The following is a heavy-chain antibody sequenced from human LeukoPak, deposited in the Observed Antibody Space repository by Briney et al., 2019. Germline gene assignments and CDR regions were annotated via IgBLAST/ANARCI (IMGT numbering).Heavy chain of an antibody. D-gene: IGHD4/OR15-4a*01. V-gene: IGHV4-59*01. CDR1: GGSISSYY. CDR2: IYYSGST. J-gene: IGHJ6*04. CDR3: ARQALTISYYYAMDV. Sequence: SETLSLTCTVSGGSISSYYWSWIRQPPGKGLEWIGYIYYSGSTNYNPSLKSRVTISVDTSKNQFSLKLSSVTAADTAVYYCARQALTISYYYAMDVWGKGTTVTVSS.